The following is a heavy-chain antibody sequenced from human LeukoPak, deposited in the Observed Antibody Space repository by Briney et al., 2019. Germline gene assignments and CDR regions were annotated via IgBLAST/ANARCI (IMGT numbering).Heavy chain of an antibody. J-gene: IGHJ4*02. CDR1: GASMSTYY. V-gene: IGHV4-4*07. CDR3: ARAPMVRGLMFPFDY. CDR2: IFSSGST. Sequence: PSETLSLTCNVSGASMSTYYWSWIRQPAGKGLEWIGRIFSSGSTYYNPSLQSRVTMSIDTSQNHFSLKLSSVTAADTAVYFCARAPMVRGLMFPFDYWGQGTLVAVSS. D-gene: IGHD3-10*01.